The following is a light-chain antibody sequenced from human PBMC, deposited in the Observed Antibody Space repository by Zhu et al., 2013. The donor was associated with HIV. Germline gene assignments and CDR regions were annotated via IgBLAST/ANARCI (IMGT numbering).Light chain of an antibody. Sequence: DIQLTQSPSFLSASVGDRVTITCWASQGISSYLAWYQQKPGKAPKLLIYAASTLQSGVPSRFSGSGSGTDFTLTISCLQSEDFATYYCQQYYSYPCSFGQGTKLEIK. CDR2: AAS. V-gene: IGKV1-9*01. J-gene: IGKJ2*04. CDR1: QGISSY. CDR3: QQYYSYPCS.